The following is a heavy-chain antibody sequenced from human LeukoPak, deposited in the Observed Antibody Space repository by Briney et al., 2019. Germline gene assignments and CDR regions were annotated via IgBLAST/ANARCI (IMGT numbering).Heavy chain of an antibody. Sequence: SVKVSCKASGYSFNGVYIHWVRQAPGQGLEWMGRIIPIFGTANYAQKFQGRVTITTDESTSTAYMELSSLRSEDTAVYYCARDADDRGGGEDYWGQGTLVTVSS. V-gene: IGHV1-69*05. J-gene: IGHJ4*02. CDR2: IIPIFGTA. CDR1: GYSFNGVY. D-gene: IGHD2-21*01. CDR3: ARDADDRGGGEDY.